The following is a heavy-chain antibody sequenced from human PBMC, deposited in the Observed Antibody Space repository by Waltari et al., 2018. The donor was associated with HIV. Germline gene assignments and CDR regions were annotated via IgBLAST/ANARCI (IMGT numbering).Heavy chain of an antibody. CDR1: GGSFSGYY. CDR2: INHSGST. CDR3: ARRYSSGLPGWFDP. V-gene: IGHV4-34*01. D-gene: IGHD6-19*01. Sequence: QVQLQQWGAGLLKPSETLSLTCAVYGGSFSGYYWSWIRQPPGKGLEWIGEINHSGSTNYNPSLKSRVTISVDTSKNQFSLKLSSVTAADTAVYYCARRYSSGLPGWFDPWGQETLVTVSS. J-gene: IGHJ5*02.